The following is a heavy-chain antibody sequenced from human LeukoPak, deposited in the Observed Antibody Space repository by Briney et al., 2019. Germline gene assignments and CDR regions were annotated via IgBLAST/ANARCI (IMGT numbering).Heavy chain of an antibody. V-gene: IGHV1-8*01. CDR2: MNPNSGNT. CDR3: ARATTVTTTSPGY. J-gene: IGHJ4*02. CDR1: RYTFTSYD. D-gene: IGHD4-17*01. Sequence: ASVKVSCKASRYTFTSYDINWVRQATGQGLEWMGWMNPNSGNTGYAQKFQGRVTMTRNTSISTAYMELSSLRSEDTAVYYCARATTVTTTSPGYWGQGTLVTVSS.